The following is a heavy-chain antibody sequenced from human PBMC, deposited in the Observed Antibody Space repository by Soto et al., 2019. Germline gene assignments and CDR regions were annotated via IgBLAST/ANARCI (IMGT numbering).Heavy chain of an antibody. D-gene: IGHD1-1*01. CDR2: MYSGGST. V-gene: IGHV3-53*01. CDR3: ARDGSDGFPLDY. Sequence: PGGSLTLSCAASGFSVSSHHMSWVRQAPGKGLVWVSVMYSGGSTYYADSVKGRCTISRDNSKSMLCLQMDSLRAEDTAVYYCARDGSDGFPLDYGGQGTLVTVSS. J-gene: IGHJ4*02. CDR1: GFSVSSHH.